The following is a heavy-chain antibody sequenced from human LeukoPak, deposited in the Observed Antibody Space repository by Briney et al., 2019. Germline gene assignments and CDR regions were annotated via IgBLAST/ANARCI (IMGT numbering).Heavy chain of an antibody. CDR2: NNPNSGGT. V-gene: IGHV1-2*02. CDR3: ATPDSSGYQRN. CDR1: GYTFTGYY. D-gene: IGHD3-22*01. Sequence: GPSVKLSCKASGYTFTGYYMHWVRQAPGQGLEWMGWNNPNSGGTNYAQKFQGRVTMTRDTSISTAYMELSRLRSDDTAVYYCATPDSSGYQRNWGQGGLATVSS. J-gene: IGHJ4*02.